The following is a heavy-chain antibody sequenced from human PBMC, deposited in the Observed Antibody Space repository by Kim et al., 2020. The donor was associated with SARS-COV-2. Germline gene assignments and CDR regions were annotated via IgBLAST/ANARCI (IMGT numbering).Heavy chain of an antibody. J-gene: IGHJ3*02. Sequence: SETLSLTCTVYGGSFTDYYWSWIRQPPGKGLEWLGEINHTEDTTYNQSLKSRVTVSVDTCQTQFSLKLNSVTAWDRAGYYCASGRKIVWFGEEDAFSSWG. D-gene: IGHD3-10*01. V-gene: IGHV4-34*01. CDR1: GGSFTDYY. CDR3: ASGRKIVWFGEEDAFSS. CDR2: INHTEDT.